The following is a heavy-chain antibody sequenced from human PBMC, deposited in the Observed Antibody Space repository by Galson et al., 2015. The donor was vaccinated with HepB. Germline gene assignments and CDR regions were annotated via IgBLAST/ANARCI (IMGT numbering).Heavy chain of an antibody. CDR1: GFTVSSNY. Sequence: SLRLSCAASGFTVSSNYMSWVRQAPGKGLEWVSVIYSGGSTYYADSVKGRFTISRDNSKNTLYLQMNSLRAEDTAVYYCARGVCSSTSCYSYYYYYMDVWGKGTTVTVSS. CDR2: IYSGGST. J-gene: IGHJ6*03. D-gene: IGHD2-2*01. V-gene: IGHV3-66*01. CDR3: ARGVCSSTSCYSYYYYYMDV.